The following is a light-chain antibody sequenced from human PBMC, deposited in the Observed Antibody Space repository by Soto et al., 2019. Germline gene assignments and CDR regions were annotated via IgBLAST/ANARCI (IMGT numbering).Light chain of an antibody. Sequence: DIVMTQSPDSLAVSLGERATINCKSSQSVLYSSNNKNYLAWYQQKPGQPPKLLIYWASTRESGVPDRFSGSGSGRDFTLTISSLKAEDVAVYYWQQYYSTPLAFGGGTKVEIK. CDR1: QSVLYSSNNKNY. J-gene: IGKJ4*01. CDR3: QQYYSTPLA. CDR2: WAS. V-gene: IGKV4-1*01.